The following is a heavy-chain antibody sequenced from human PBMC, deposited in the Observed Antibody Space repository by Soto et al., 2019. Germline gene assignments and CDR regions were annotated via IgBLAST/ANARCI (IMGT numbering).Heavy chain of an antibody. Sequence: PSETLSLTCTVSDYSIGSGYYWGWIRQPPGKGLEWIGSIIHSGNTNYNPSLKSRVTMSVDTSKNQFSLKLSSVIAADTAVYYCARDRGSGSRPDAFDIWGQGTMVTVSS. J-gene: IGHJ3*02. CDR1: DYSIGSGYY. V-gene: IGHV4-38-2*02. D-gene: IGHD1-26*01. CDR3: ARDRGSGSRPDAFDI. CDR2: IIHSGNT.